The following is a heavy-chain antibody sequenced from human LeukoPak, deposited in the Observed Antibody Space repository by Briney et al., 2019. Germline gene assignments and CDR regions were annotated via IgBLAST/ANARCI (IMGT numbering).Heavy chain of an antibody. Sequence: SGTLSLTCAVSGGSISSSNWWSWVRQPPGKGLEWIGEIYHSGSTYYNPPLKSRVTISVDTSKNQFSLKLSSVTAADTAVYYCARGADSPGAFDIWGQGTMVTVSS. CDR2: IYHSGST. V-gene: IGHV4-4*02. D-gene: IGHD2-21*01. CDR1: GGSISSSNW. J-gene: IGHJ3*02. CDR3: ARGADSPGAFDI.